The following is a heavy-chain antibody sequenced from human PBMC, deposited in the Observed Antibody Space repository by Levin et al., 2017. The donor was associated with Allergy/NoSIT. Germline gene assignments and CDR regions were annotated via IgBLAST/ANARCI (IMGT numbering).Heavy chain of an antibody. J-gene: IGHJ4*02. CDR3: ARDEGWARGW. CDR1: GFTFSSYW. Sequence: SCAASGFTFSSYWMSWVRQAPGKGLEWVANIKKDGSEKYYADSVRGRFTISRDNAKNSLYLQVNSLRAEDMAVYYCARDEGWARGWWGQGTLVTVSS. CDR2: IKKDGSEK. D-gene: IGHD6-19*01. V-gene: IGHV3-7*01.